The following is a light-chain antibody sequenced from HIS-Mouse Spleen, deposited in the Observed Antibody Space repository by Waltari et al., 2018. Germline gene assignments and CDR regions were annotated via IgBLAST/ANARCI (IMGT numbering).Light chain of an antibody. J-gene: IGLJ3*02. Sequence: QSALTQPASVSGSPGQSITISCTGTSSDVGGYNYFSWYQQHPGKAPKLMIYDVSNRPSGVSNRFSGSKSGNTASLTISGLQAEDEADYYCCSYAGSSTWVFGGGTKLTVL. CDR1: SSDVGGYNY. V-gene: IGLV2-14*03. CDR3: CSYAGSSTWV. CDR2: DVS.